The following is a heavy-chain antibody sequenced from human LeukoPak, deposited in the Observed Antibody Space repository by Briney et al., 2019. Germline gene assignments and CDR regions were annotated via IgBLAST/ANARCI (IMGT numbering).Heavy chain of an antibody. CDR2: IYYGERT. D-gene: IGHD2-8*01. CDR1: GGSISSNSYY. J-gene: IGHJ4*02. Sequence: SETLSLTCTVSGGSISSNSYYWGWIRQPRGKGLEWIGSIYYGERTYYNPSLNSRVTISVDPSQNQFSLELSSVTAAGKAVYYCARISFVLMVYAMDHWGQGTLVTVSS. V-gene: IGHV4-39*01. CDR3: ARISFVLMVYAMDH.